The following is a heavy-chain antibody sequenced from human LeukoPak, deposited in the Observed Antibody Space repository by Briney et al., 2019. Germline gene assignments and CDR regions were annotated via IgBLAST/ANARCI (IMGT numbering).Heavy chain of an antibody. Sequence: ASVKVSCKASGYTFTSYYMHWVRQAPGQGLEWMGIINPSGGSTSYAQKFQGRVTMTRDTPTSTVYMEPSSLRSEDTAVYYCARDSNEVSGSSYYYYYYMDVWGKGTTVTVSS. CDR1: GYTFTSYY. J-gene: IGHJ6*03. V-gene: IGHV1-46*01. CDR2: INPSGGST. D-gene: IGHD3-10*01. CDR3: ARDSNEVSGSSYYYYYYMDV.